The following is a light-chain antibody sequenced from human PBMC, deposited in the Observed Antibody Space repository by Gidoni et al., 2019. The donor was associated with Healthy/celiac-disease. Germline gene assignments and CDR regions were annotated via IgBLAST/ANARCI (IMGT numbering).Light chain of an antibody. CDR3: QQSYSTLIT. J-gene: IGKJ5*01. Sequence: IQMPQSPSSLSASVGDSVTITCRASQSISSYLNWYQQKPRKAPKLLIYAASSLQSGVPSRFSGSGSGTDFTLTISSLQPEDFATYYCQQSYSTLITFGQGTRLEIK. CDR2: AAS. CDR1: QSISSY. V-gene: IGKV1-39*01.